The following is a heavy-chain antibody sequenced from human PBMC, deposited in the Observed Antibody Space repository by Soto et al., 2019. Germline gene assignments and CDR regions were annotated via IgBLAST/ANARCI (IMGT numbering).Heavy chain of an antibody. Sequence: QVQLVQSGAEVKKPGSSVKVSCKASGGTFSSYAISWVRQAPGQGLEWMGGIIPIFGTANYAQKFQGRVTITADESKSTAYMELSSLRSEDTAVYYCARMKCSGGSCFGNWFDPWGQGTLVTVSS. CDR2: IIPIFGTA. CDR1: GGTFSSYA. D-gene: IGHD2-15*01. CDR3: ARMKCSGGSCFGNWFDP. J-gene: IGHJ5*02. V-gene: IGHV1-69*01.